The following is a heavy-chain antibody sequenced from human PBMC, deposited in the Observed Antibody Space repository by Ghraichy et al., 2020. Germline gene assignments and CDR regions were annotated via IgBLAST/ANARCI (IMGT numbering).Heavy chain of an antibody. CDR3: ARDLGGGWYFDY. J-gene: IGHJ4*02. D-gene: IGHD6-19*01. CDR1: GFIFSGYW. V-gene: IGHV3-7*01. CDR2: IKKDGSEK. Sequence: LSLTCAASGFIFSGYWMSWVRQAPGKGPEWVANIKKDGSEKYYVDSVKGRFTISRDKAKNSLYLQMNSLRAEDTAVYYCARDLGGGWYFDYWGQGALVTVSS.